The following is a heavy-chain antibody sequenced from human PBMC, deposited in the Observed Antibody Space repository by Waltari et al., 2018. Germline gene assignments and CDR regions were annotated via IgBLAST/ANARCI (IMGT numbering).Heavy chain of an antibody. CDR1: GGSISSSSYY. J-gene: IGHJ4*02. CDR3: ARRRAYCGGDCYSHLYFDY. CDR2: IYYSGGT. D-gene: IGHD2-21*02. V-gene: IGHV4-39*01. Sequence: QLQLQESGPGLVKPSETLSLTCTVSGGSISSSSYYWGWIRQPPGKGLEWIGRIYYSGGTAYNPYPKSRVTISVATAKNQFSLKLSSGTGAETAVYYCARRRAYCGGDCYSHLYFDYWGQGTLVTVSS.